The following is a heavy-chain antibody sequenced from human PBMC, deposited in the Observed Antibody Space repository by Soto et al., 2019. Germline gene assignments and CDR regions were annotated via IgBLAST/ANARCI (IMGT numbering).Heavy chain of an antibody. CDR2: IYWDDDK. V-gene: IGHV2-5*02. Sequence: SGPTLVNPTQPLTLTCTFSGFSLRTSGVGVGWIRQPPGKALEWLALIYWDDDKRYSPSLKSRLTITKDTSKNQVVLTMTNMDPVDTATYYCAHRRAGIAARSWFDPWGQGTLVTVSS. CDR1: GFSLRTSGVG. J-gene: IGHJ5*02. D-gene: IGHD6-6*01. CDR3: AHRRAGIAARSWFDP.